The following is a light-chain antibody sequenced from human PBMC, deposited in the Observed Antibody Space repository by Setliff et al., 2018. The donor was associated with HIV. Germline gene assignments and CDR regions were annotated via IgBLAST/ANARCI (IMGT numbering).Light chain of an antibody. V-gene: IGLV2-23*02. J-gene: IGLJ1*01. CDR1: SSDVGAYNL. CDR3: CSHAGYYYL. CDR2: EIN. Sequence: QSVLTQPASVSGSPGESITISCTGTSSDVGAYNLVSWYQQYPDKAPKLLIFEINKRPSGLSYRFSGSKSGNTASLTISGLQADDEADYYCCSHAGYYYLFGGGTRSPS.